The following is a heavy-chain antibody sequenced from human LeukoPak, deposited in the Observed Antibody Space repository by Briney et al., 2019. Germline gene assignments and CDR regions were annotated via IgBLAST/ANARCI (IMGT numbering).Heavy chain of an antibody. CDR3: ARARPSITMVRERSRFDY. D-gene: IGHD3-10*01. CDR1: GGSFSGYY. CDR2: INHSGST. V-gene: IGHV4-34*01. Sequence: SETLSLTCAVYGGSFSGYYWSWIRQPPGKGLEWIGEINHSGSTNYNPSLKSRVTISVDTSKNQFSLKLSSVTAADTAVYYCARARPSITMVRERSRFDYWGQGTLVAVSS. J-gene: IGHJ4*02.